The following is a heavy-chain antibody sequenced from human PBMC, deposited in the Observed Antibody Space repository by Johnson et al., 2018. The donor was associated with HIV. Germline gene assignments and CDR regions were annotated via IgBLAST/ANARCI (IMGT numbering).Heavy chain of an antibody. D-gene: IGHD3-16*01. CDR3: ARGRGALDI. J-gene: IGHJ3*02. V-gene: IGHV3-7*03. CDR1: GFSFRSYW. Sequence: VQLVESGGGLVQPGGSLRLSCAASGFSFRSYWMSWVRQAPGKGLEWVATIKQDGSEKSYVDSVKGRFTISRDNARNSLYLQMNSLRAEDTAVYYCARGRGALDIWGQGTKVTVSS. CDR2: IKQDGSEK.